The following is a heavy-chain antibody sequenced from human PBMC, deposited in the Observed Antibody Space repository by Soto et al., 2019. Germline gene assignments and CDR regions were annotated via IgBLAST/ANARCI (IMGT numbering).Heavy chain of an antibody. CDR2: INASSGNT. CDR3: ANTPITIFGGVTDNGMDV. V-gene: IGHV1-3*01. CDR1: GYTFTSYA. D-gene: IGHD3-3*01. Sequence: ASVKVSCKASGYTFTSYAMHWVRQAPGQRLEWMGGINASSGNTKYSQKFQGRVTITRDTSASTAYMELSSLRSEDTAVYYCANTPITIFGGVTDNGMDVWGQGTTVTVSS. J-gene: IGHJ6*02.